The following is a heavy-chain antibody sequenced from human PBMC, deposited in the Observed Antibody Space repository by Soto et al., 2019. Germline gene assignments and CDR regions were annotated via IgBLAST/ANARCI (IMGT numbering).Heavy chain of an antibody. CDR2: ISYDGSNK. CDR3: AKDSLVLGASNPRYPGMDI. D-gene: IGHD2-8*01. V-gene: IGHV3-30*18. CDR1: GFTFSIYG. J-gene: IGHJ6*02. Sequence: PGGSLRLSCAASGFTFSIYGMHWVRQAPGKGLEWVAVISYDGSNKYYADSVKGRFTISRDNSKNTLYLQMNSLRAEDTAVYYCAKDSLVLGASNPRYPGMDIWGQGTTVTVSS.